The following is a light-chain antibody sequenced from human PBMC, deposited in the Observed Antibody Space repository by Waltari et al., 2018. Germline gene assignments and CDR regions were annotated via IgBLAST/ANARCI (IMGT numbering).Light chain of an antibody. CDR1: SSDVGGYHH. CDR2: EVS. J-gene: IGLJ1*01. CDR3: SSYAGSNDYV. V-gene: IGLV2-8*01. Sequence: QSALTQPPSASGSPGQSLTSSCTRTSSDVGGYHHASWYQQHPGKAPKLMIYEVSKRPSGVPDRFSGSKSGNTASLTVSGLQAEDEADYYCSSYAGSNDYVFGTGTKVTVL.